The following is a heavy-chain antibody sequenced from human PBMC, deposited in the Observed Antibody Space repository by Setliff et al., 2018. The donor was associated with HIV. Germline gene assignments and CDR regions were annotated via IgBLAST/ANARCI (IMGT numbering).Heavy chain of an antibody. D-gene: IGHD3-22*01. Sequence: ASVKVSCKASGYTFTNYYIHWVRQAPGQGLEWMGLINPSGGRTSYAQKFQGRLTMTRDTSRSTVYMELSSLRSEDTAVYYCARCYYDSSGPTDAFDIWGQWTVVTVSS. CDR3: ARCYYDSSGPTDAFDI. CDR2: INPSGGRT. J-gene: IGHJ3*02. V-gene: IGHV1-46*01. CDR1: GYTFTNYY.